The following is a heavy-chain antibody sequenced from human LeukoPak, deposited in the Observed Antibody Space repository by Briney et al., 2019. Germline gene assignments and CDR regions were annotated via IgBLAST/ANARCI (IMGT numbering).Heavy chain of an antibody. CDR1: GFTFSSYA. J-gene: IGHJ4*02. D-gene: IGHD6-13*01. CDR2: ISGSGGST. CDR3: AKETTAIAAAGTEFDY. Sequence: GGSLRLSCAASGFTFSSYAMSWVRQAPGKGLEWVSAISGSGGSTYYADSVKGRFIISRDNSKNTLYLQMNSLRAEDTAVYYCAKETTAIAAAGTEFDYWGQGTLVTVSS. V-gene: IGHV3-23*01.